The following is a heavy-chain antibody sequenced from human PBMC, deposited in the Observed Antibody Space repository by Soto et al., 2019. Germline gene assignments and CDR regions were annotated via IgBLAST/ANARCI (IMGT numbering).Heavy chain of an antibody. Sequence: QMQLVQSGPEVKKPGTSVKVSCKASGFTFTSSAMQWVRQARGQRLEWIGWIVVGSGNTNYAQKFQERVTITRDMSTSTAYMELSSRRSEDTAVYYCAAGKNGGYYYYYYGMDVWGQGTTVTVSS. J-gene: IGHJ6*02. V-gene: IGHV1-58*02. CDR1: GFTFTSSA. CDR2: IVVGSGNT. D-gene: IGHD3-10*01. CDR3: AAGKNGGYYYYYYGMDV.